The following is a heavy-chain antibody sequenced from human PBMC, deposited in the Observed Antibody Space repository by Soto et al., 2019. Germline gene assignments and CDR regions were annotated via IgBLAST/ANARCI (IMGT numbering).Heavy chain of an antibody. CDR2: IYHSGST. CDR1: GGSISSSNW. D-gene: IGHD2-21*02. V-gene: IGHV4-4*02. CDR3: ACRGIVVVTASQFDY. Sequence: QVQLQESGPGLVKPSGTLSLTCAVSGGSISSSNWWSWVRQPPGKGLEWIGEIYHSGSTNYNPSLKSRVTISVDKSTNQFSLKLSSVTAADTAVYYCACRGIVVVTASQFDYWGQGTLVTVSS. J-gene: IGHJ4*02.